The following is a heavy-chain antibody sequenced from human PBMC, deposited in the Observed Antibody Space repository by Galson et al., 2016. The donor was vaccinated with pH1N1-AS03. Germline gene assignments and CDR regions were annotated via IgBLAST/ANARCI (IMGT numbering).Heavy chain of an antibody. J-gene: IGHJ6*02. Sequence: ETLSLTCAVSGDSISTSNWWSWVRQPPGKGLEWIGEVSHAGRTNYSPSLKSRVTISLDKSKNQFSLQLTSVTAADTAVYYCARDVLPYSLGLDVWGQGTTVAVSS. CDR2: VSHAGRT. CDR3: ARDVLPYSLGLDV. V-gene: IGHV4-4*02. CDR1: GDSISTSNW. D-gene: IGHD5-18*01.